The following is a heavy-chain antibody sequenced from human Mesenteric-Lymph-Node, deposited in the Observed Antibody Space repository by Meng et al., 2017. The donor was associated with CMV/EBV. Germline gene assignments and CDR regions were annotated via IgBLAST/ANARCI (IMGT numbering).Heavy chain of an antibody. CDR1: GFTFSSYE. CDR2: ISSSGSTI. Sequence: GESLKISCAASGFTFSSYEMNWVRQAPGKGLEWVSYISSSGSTIYYADSVKGRFTISRDNAKNSLYLLMNSLRAEDTAVYYCARGPVFGVVITYYYYGMDVWGQGTTVTVSS. CDR3: ARGPVFGVVITYYYYGMDV. D-gene: IGHD3-3*01. J-gene: IGHJ6*02. V-gene: IGHV3-48*03.